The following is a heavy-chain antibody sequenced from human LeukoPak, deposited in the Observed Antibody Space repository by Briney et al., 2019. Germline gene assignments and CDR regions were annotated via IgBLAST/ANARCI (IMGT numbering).Heavy chain of an antibody. CDR3: ARGRYYDILTGYRHCGFQH. V-gene: IGHV1-69*13. J-gene: IGHJ1*01. Sequence: SVKVSCQESGGTLSSYAISWVRQAPGQGLEWMGGIIPLFGTANYAQKFQGRVTITADESTSTAYMELSSQRSDDKAVYYCARGRYYDILTGYRHCGFQHWGQGTLVTVSS. CDR1: GGTLSSYA. CDR2: IIPLFGTA. D-gene: IGHD3-9*01.